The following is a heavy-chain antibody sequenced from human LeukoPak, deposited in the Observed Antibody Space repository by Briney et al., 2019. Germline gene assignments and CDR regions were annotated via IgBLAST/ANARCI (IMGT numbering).Heavy chain of an antibody. CDR3: TRDQGGHSSSWFEFDP. CDR1: GYTFTNYY. J-gene: IGHJ5*02. V-gene: IGHV1-46*01. Sequence: ASVKVSCKASGYTFTNYYMHWVRQAPGQGLEWMGIINPSGGSTNYAQKFQGRVTMTRDTSTSTVYMELSSLRSEDTAVYYCTRDQGGHSSSWFEFDPWGQGTLVTVSS. CDR2: INPSGGST. D-gene: IGHD6-13*01.